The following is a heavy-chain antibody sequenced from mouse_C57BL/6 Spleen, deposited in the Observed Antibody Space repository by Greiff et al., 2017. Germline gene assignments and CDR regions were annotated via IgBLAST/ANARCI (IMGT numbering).Heavy chain of an antibody. CDR1: GYTFTSYW. CDR2: IYPGSGST. Sequence: QVQLQQPGAELVKPGASVKMSCKASGYTFTSYWITWVKQRPGQGLEWIGDIYPGSGSTNYNEKFKSKATLTVDTSSSTAYMQLSSLTSEDSAVXYCARYPYYYGSSYDAMDYWGQGTSVTVSS. D-gene: IGHD1-1*01. CDR3: ARYPYYYGSSYDAMDY. J-gene: IGHJ4*01. V-gene: IGHV1-55*01.